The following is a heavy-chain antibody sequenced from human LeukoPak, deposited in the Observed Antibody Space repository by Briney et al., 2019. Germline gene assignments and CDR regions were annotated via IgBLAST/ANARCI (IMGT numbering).Heavy chain of an antibody. V-gene: IGHV3-7*01. CDR1: GFNFATYW. CDR3: ARPGYTAAYDL. CDR2: MKGDGSEI. D-gene: IGHD3-9*01. J-gene: IGHJ3*01. Sequence: PGGSLRLSCAASGFNFATYWMTWVRQAPGKGLEWVANMKGDGSEIHYVDSVKGRFTISRDNAKNSLFLQMNSLRAENTAVYYCARPGYTAAYDLWGQGTMVTVS.